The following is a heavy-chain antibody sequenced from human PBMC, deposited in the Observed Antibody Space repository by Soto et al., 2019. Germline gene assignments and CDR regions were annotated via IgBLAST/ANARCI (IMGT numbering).Heavy chain of an antibody. CDR2: LYGNGNGI. J-gene: IGHJ4*02. CDR3: AKDRQPDGFWPFDH. D-gene: IGHD3-3*01. CDR1: GFPFSTYA. Sequence: EVQLVESGGGLVQPGGSLRLSCVASGFPFSTYAMSWVRQAPGKGLEWVSGLYGNGNGISYADSVKGRFTISRDNSKSTLYLQMNSLGSDDTAMYYCAKDRQPDGFWPFDHWGRGTLIIVSS. V-gene: IGHV3-23*05.